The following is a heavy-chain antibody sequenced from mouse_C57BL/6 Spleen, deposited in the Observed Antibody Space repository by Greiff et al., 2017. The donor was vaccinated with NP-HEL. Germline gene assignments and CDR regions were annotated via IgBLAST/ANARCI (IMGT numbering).Heavy chain of an antibody. J-gene: IGHJ2*01. Sequence: VQLKRSGPGLVKPSQSLSLTCSVTGYSITSGYYWNWIRQFPGNKLEWMGYISYDGSNNYNPSLKNRISITRDTSKNQFFLKLNSVTTEDTATYYCARGGTTVVATRFDYWGQGTTLTVSS. V-gene: IGHV3-6*01. CDR3: ARGGTTVVATRFDY. D-gene: IGHD1-1*01. CDR1: GYSITSGYY. CDR2: ISYDGSN.